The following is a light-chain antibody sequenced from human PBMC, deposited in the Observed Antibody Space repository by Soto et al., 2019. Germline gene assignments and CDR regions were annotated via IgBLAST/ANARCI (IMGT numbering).Light chain of an antibody. V-gene: IGKV1-5*03. CDR1: RSISSW. CDR2: KAS. CDR3: QQYNSYST. J-gene: IGKJ1*01. Sequence: DIQMTQSPSTLSASVGDRVTITCWASRSISSWLAWYQQKPGKAPKLLIYKASTLESGVPSRFSGSGSGTEFTLTISSLQPDDFATYYCQQYNSYSTFGQGTKVEIK.